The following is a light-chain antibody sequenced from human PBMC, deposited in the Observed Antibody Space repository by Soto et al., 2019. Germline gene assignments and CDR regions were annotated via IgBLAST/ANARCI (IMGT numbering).Light chain of an antibody. V-gene: IGLV2-14*01. CDR2: EVS. J-gene: IGLJ1*01. CDR3: ISYTISSTLYG. Sequence: QSALTQPASVSGSPGQSITISCTGTSSDVGGYNYVSWYQQHPGKAPKLMIYEVSNRPSGVSNRFAGSKSGNTASLTISGLQAEEESDYYCISYTISSTLYGFSTGTKLTVL. CDR1: SSDVGGYNY.